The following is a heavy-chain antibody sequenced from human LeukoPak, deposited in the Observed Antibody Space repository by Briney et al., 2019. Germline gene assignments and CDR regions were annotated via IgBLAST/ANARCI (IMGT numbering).Heavy chain of an antibody. CDR3: ARVSMALLAPDY. J-gene: IGHJ4*02. Sequence: GGSLRLSCAASGFTVSSNYMSWVRQAPGKGLEWVSVIYSGGSTYYADSVKGRSTISRDNSKNTLYLQMNSLRAEDTAVYYCARVSMALLAPDYWGQGTLVTVSS. D-gene: IGHD5/OR15-5a*01. CDR2: IYSGGST. V-gene: IGHV3-66*02. CDR1: GFTVSSNY.